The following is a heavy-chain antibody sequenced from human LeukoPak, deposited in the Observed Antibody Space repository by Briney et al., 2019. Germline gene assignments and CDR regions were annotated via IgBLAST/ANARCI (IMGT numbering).Heavy chain of an antibody. Sequence: GGSLRLSCSASGFAFGDYAVTWVRQAPGKGLEWVSAISGSGGSTYYADSVKGRFTISRDNSKNTLYLQMNSLRAEDAAVYYCAKDRKYCSSTSCPYYFDYWGQGTLVTVSS. V-gene: IGHV3-23*01. J-gene: IGHJ4*02. CDR2: ISGSGGST. D-gene: IGHD2-2*01. CDR3: AKDRKYCSSTSCPYYFDY. CDR1: GFAFGDYA.